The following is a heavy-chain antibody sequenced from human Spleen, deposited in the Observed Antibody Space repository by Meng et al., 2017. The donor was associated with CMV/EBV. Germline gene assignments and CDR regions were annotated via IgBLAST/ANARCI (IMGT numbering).Heavy chain of an antibody. CDR1: GFTFSSYG. CDR3: AKDQGSGSYWYFDL. J-gene: IGHJ2*01. D-gene: IGHD6-19*01. Sequence: GESLKISCAASGFTFSSYGMHWVRQAPGKGLEWVAVIWYDGSNKYYADSVKGRFTISRDNSKNTLYLQMNSLRAEDTAVYYCAKDQGSGSYWYFDLWGRGTLVTVSS. CDR2: IWYDGSNK. V-gene: IGHV3-33*06.